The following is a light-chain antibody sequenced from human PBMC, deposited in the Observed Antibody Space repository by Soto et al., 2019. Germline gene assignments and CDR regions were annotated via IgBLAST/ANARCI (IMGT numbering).Light chain of an antibody. CDR2: ENT. CDR3: QSYDRSLTGSV. V-gene: IGLV1-40*01. Sequence: QSVLTQPPSVSGAPGQRVTISCTGGRSNFGAGFAVQWYQQVPGTAPKVLIYENTKRPSGVPGRFSGSKSDTSASLAITGLQAEDEGYYYCQSYDRSLTGSVFGGGTQLTVL. CDR1: RSNFGAGFA. J-gene: IGLJ2*01.